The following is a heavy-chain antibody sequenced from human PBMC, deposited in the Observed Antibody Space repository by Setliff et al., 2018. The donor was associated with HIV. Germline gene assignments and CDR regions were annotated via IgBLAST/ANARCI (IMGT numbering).Heavy chain of an antibody. V-gene: IGHV3-48*01. CDR1: GFTFSTYG. Sequence: PGGSLRLSCEASGFTFSTYGMNWVRHAPGKGLEWVAQISSSGFPIYYADSVRGRFTASRDNGKNSLFLQMNSLRAEDTAVYYCAREVLRGGDDDFGLWGRGTVVTVSS. CDR2: ISSSGFPI. CDR3: AREVLRGGDDDFGL. J-gene: IGHJ3*01. D-gene: IGHD3-10*01.